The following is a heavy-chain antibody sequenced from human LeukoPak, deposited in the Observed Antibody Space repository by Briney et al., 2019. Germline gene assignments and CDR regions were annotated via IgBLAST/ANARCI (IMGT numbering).Heavy chain of an antibody. CDR2: INHSGST. J-gene: IGHJ6*02. CDR3: AREPYSSSWYSLSNHYYGMDV. CDR1: GGSFSGYY. D-gene: IGHD6-13*01. V-gene: IGHV4-34*01. Sequence: SETLSLTCAVYGGSFSGYYWSWIRQPPGKGLEWIGEINHSGSTNYNPSLKSRVTISVDTSKNQFSLKLSSVTAADTAVYYCAREPYSSSWYSLSNHYYGMDVWGQGTTVTVSS.